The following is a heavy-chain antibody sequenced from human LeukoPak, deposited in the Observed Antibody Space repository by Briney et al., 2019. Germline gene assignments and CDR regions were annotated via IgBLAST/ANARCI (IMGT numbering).Heavy chain of an antibody. J-gene: IGHJ3*02. D-gene: IGHD3-22*01. Sequence: ASVKVSCKASGYTFTSYGISWVRQAPGQVLEWMGWISAYNGNTNYAQKLQGRVTMTTDTSTSTAYMELRSLRSDDTAVYYCARGANIYYDSNALDAFDIWGQGTMVTVSS. V-gene: IGHV1-18*01. CDR3: ARGANIYYDSNALDAFDI. CDR2: ISAYNGNT. CDR1: GYTFTSYG.